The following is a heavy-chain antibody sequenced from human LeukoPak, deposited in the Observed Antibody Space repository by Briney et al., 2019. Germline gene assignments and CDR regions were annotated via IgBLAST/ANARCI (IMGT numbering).Heavy chain of an antibody. CDR3: ARTDGDFYYFDY. CDR1: GGTFSSYA. V-gene: IGHV1-69*13. CDR2: IIPIFGTA. D-gene: IGHD4-17*01. Sequence: ASVKVSCKSSGGTFSSYAITWVRQAPGQGLEWMGGIIPIFGTANYAQKFQGRATITADESTSTAYMELSSLRSEDTAVYYCARTDGDFYYFDYWGQGTLVTVSS. J-gene: IGHJ4*02.